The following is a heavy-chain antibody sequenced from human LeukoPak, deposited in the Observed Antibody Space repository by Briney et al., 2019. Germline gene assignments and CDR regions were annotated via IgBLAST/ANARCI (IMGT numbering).Heavy chain of an antibody. V-gene: IGHV3-23*01. CDR2: ISGSGGST. J-gene: IGHJ1*01. CDR1: GFTFSSYA. D-gene: IGHD3/OR15-3a*01. Sequence: QAGGSLRLSRAASGFTFSSYAMSWVRQAPGKGLEWVSAISGSGGSTYYADSVKGRFTISRDNSKNTLYLQMNSLRAEDTAVYYCANLLDVSSSSRGDFQHWGQGTLVTVSS. CDR3: ANLLDVSSSSRGDFQH.